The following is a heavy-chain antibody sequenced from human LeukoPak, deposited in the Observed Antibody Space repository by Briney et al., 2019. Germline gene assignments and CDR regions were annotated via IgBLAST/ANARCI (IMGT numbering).Heavy chain of an antibody. CDR1: GYTFTRYD. CDR2: MNPNSGNT. Sequence: ASVNVSCKASGYTFTRYDINWVRQATGQGLEWMGWMNPNSGNTGYAQKFQGRVTITRNTSISTAYMELSSLRSEDTAVYYCARESSSYSFDPWGQGTLVTVSS. D-gene: IGHD6-13*01. J-gene: IGHJ5*02. CDR3: ARESSSYSFDP. V-gene: IGHV1-8*03.